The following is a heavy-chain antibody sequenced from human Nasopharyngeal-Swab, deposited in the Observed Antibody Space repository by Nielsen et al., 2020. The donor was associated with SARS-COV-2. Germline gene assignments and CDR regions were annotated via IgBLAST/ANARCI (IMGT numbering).Heavy chain of an antibody. Sequence: GSLRLSCTVSGGSISSNNYYWGWIRQPPGKGLEWIGSIYYSGSTYYNPSLKSRVTISIDTSKNQFSLKLNSVTAADTAVYYCARIGCSGGSCYCDYWGQGTLVTVSS. CDR2: IYYSGST. D-gene: IGHD2-15*01. V-gene: IGHV4-39*07. CDR3: ARIGCSGGSCYCDY. J-gene: IGHJ4*02. CDR1: GGSISSNNYY.